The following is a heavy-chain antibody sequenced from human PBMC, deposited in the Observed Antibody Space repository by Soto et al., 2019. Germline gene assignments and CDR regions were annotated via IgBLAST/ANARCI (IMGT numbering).Heavy chain of an antibody. V-gene: IGHV1-3*01. CDR3: ARGFSGGDADCFDP. J-gene: IGHJ5*02. CDR2: INAGNGNT. Sequence: QVQLVQSGAEVKKPGASVKVSCKASGYTFTSYAMHWVRQAPGQRLEWMGWINAGNGNTKYSQKFQGRVTITRDTSASTAYMELSSLRSEATAVYYCARGFSGGDADCFDPWGQGTLVTVSS. D-gene: IGHD2-21*02. CDR1: GYTFTSYA.